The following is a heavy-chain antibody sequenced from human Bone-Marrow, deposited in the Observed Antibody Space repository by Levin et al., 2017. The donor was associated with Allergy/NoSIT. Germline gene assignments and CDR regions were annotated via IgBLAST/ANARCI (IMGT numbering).Heavy chain of an antibody. Sequence: ETLSLTCAASGFTYSSYNMNWVRQAPGKGLEWVSSITSGSSYQYYADSVKGRFSISRDDAKNSLYLQMNSLRAEDTAVYFCARAFGSGTYYNELDYWGQGTPVTVSS. D-gene: IGHD3-10*01. CDR2: ITSGSSYQ. CDR3: ARAFGSGTYYNELDY. J-gene: IGHJ4*02. CDR1: GFTYSSYN. V-gene: IGHV3-21*01.